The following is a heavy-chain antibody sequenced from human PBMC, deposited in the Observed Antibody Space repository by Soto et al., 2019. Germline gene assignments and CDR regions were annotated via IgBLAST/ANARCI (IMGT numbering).Heavy chain of an antibody. V-gene: IGHV1-18*01. Sequence: QVQLVQSGAEVKKPGASVKVSCKASGYTFTNFGISWVRQAPGQGLEWMGWISAYNGNTNYAQKXQXXXTXXTDTSTSPAFMGVRSLRFDDTAVYYCARGGTPIDSWGQGTLVTVSS. CDR1: GYTFTNFG. CDR2: ISAYNGNT. D-gene: IGHD3-16*01. J-gene: IGHJ4*02. CDR3: ARGGTPIDS.